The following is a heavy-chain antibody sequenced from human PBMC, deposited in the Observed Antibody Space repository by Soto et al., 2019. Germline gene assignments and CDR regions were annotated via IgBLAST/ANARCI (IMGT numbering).Heavy chain of an antibody. Sequence: KPSETLSLTCTVSGGSISSYYWSWIRQPPGKGLEWIGYIYYSGSTNYNPSLKSRVTISVDTSKNQFSLKLSSVTAADTAVYYCARAERGIAVAGNWFDPWGQGTLVTVSS. CDR1: GGSISSYY. CDR2: IYYSGST. J-gene: IGHJ5*02. CDR3: ARAERGIAVAGNWFDP. D-gene: IGHD6-19*01. V-gene: IGHV4-59*01.